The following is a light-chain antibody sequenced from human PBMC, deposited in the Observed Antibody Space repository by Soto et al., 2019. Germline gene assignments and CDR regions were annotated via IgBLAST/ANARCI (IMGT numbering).Light chain of an antibody. CDR3: QQYDSRPPT. J-gene: IGKJ4*01. Sequence: DIQLTQSPSSLSASVGDRVTITCQASQDINRYVNWYQQQLGKAPKLLMFDAATLESGVPSRFSGSGAGTEFTLTISSLQPEDFATYFCQQYDSRPPTFGGGTKVDI. CDR2: DAA. V-gene: IGKV1-33*01. CDR1: QDINRY.